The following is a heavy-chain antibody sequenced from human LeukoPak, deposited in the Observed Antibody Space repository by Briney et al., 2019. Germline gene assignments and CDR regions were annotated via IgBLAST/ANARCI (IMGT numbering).Heavy chain of an antibody. D-gene: IGHD2-2*01. J-gene: IGHJ6*04. Sequence: GASVKVSCKASGGTFSSHAISWVRRAPGQGLEWMGGIIPIFGTANYAQKFQGRVTITADESTSTAYMELSSLRSEDTAVYYCARGGGYSSTSCYGEGYYGMDVWGKGTTVTVSS. CDR1: GGTFSSHA. CDR3: ARGGGYSSTSCYGEGYYGMDV. V-gene: IGHV1-69*13. CDR2: IIPIFGTA.